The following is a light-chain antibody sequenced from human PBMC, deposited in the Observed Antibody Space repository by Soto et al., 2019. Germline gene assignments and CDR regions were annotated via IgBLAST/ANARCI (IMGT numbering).Light chain of an antibody. Sequence: ENVLTQSPAPPSLSPGERATLSCRARQSVSSYLAWYQQKPGQAPRLLIYDASNRATGIPARFSGSGSGTDFTLTISSLEPEDFAVYYCQQRSNWPPTWTFGQGTKVDIK. CDR3: QQRSNWPPTWT. CDR1: QSVSSY. CDR2: DAS. J-gene: IGKJ1*01. V-gene: IGKV3-11*01.